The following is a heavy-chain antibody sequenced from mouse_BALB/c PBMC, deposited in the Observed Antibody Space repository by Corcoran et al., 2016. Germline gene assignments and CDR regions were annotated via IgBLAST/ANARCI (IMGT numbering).Heavy chain of an antibody. CDR3: ANGNYWYFDV. J-gene: IGHJ1*01. Sequence: DVQLQESGPGLVKPSQSLSLTCSVTGYSITSGYYWNWIRQFPGNKLEWMGYISYDGSNNYNPSPKNRISITRDTSKNQFFLKLNSVTTEDTATYYCANGNYWYFDVWGAGTTVTVSS. D-gene: IGHD4-1*01. CDR2: ISYDGSN. V-gene: IGHV3-6*02. CDR1: GYSITSGYY.